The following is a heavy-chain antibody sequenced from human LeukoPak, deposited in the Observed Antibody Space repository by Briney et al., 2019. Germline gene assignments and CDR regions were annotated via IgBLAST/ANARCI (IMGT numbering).Heavy chain of an antibody. J-gene: IGHJ4*02. V-gene: IGHV1-2*02. D-gene: IGHD2-2*01. Sequence: ASVKVSCKSSGYTFIDYYIYWVRQAPGQGLEWMGWINPNSGATKYAQKFQGRVSMTRDTSINTAYMDLTNLRSDDTAIFYCARVKKLMPEFEFWGQGTLVTVSS. CDR1: GYTFIDYY. CDR3: ARVKKLMPEFEF. CDR2: INPNSGAT.